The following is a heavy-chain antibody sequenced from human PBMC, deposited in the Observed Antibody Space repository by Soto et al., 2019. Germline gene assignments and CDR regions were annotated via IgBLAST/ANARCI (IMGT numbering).Heavy chain of an antibody. CDR1: GGSISSYY. Sequence: PSETLSLTCTVSGGSISSYYWSWIRQPPGKGLEWIGYIYYSGSTNYNPSLKSRVTISVDTSKNQFSLKLSSVTAADTAVYYCARVINYYDSSGDSWYDPWGQGTLVTVSS. D-gene: IGHD3-22*01. CDR2: IYYSGST. CDR3: ARVINYYDSSGDSWYDP. J-gene: IGHJ5*02. V-gene: IGHV4-59*12.